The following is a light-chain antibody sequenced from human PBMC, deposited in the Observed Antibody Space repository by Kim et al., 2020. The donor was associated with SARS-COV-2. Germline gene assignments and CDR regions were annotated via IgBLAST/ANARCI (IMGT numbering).Light chain of an antibody. CDR3: AVWDDILSSPV. V-gene: IGLV1-44*01. J-gene: IGLJ3*02. CDR2: AYD. CDR1: SSNIGKNT. Sequence: QSVVTQQPSASATPGQRVTISCSGSSSNIGKNTVNWFQQFPGTAPKLLISAYDQRPSGIPARFSGSKSGTSASLVISGLQSEDEADYYCAVWDDILSSPVFGGGTQLTVL.